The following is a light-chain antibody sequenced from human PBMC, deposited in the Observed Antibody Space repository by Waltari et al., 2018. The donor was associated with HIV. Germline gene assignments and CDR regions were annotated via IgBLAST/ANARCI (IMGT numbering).Light chain of an antibody. J-gene: IGLJ2*01. CDR3: ATWDDSLNGVL. Sequence: SVLTQPPSASGTPGQKVTISCSASSSNIGSNSAFWSQQLPGAAPKLLIYRDTQRPWGVPDPFSGSKSGAAASLAISGLRSEDEAVYSCATWDDSLNGVLFGGGTNLNVL. V-gene: IGLV1-47*01. CDR2: RDT. CDR1: SSNIGSNS.